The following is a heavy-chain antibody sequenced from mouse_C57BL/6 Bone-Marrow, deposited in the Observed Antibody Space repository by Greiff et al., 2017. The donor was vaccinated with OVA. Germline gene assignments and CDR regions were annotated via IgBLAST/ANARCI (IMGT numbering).Heavy chain of an antibody. CDR1: GFNIKDDY. J-gene: IGHJ2*01. V-gene: IGHV14-4*01. CDR3: TTDGYYWDPSYFDY. Sequence: VTLKVSGAELVRPGASVKLSCTASGFNIKDDYMHWVKQRPEQGLEWIGWIDPENGDTEYASKFQGKATITADTSSNTAYLQLRSLTSEDTAVYYCTTDGYYWDPSYFDYWGQGTTLTVSS. D-gene: IGHD2-3*01. CDR2: IDPENGDT.